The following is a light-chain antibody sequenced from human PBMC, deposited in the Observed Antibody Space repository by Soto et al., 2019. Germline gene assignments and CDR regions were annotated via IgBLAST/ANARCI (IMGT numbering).Light chain of an antibody. CDR2: EVN. Sequence: QSVLTQPASVSGSPGQSITVSCTGTSSDIGGYNYVSWYQHHPGKAPQLIIYEVNLRPSGVSDRFSASKSGDTASLTISGLQAGDEADYYCCSYSTSNTHKYVFGTGTKSPS. CDR3: CSYSTSNTHKYV. V-gene: IGLV2-14*01. CDR1: SSDIGGYNY. J-gene: IGLJ1*01.